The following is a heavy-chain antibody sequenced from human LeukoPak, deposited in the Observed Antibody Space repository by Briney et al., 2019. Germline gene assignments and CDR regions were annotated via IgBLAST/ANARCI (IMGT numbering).Heavy chain of an antibody. CDR1: GFTFSSYS. CDR3: SRFIYGDLGAFDI. CDR2: ISSSSSNI. V-gene: IGHV3-21*01. Sequence: GGSLRLSCAASGFTFSSYSMNWVRQAPGKGLEWVSSISSSSSNIYYADSVKGRFTISRDNAKNSLDLQMNSLRAEDTAVYYCSRFIYGDLGAFDIWGQGTMVSVSS. D-gene: IGHD4-17*01. J-gene: IGHJ3*02.